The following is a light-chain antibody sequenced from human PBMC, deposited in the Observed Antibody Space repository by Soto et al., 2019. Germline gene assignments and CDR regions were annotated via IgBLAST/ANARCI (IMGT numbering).Light chain of an antibody. CDR2: SAS. CDR1: QSVSSSN. V-gene: IGKV3-20*01. CDR3: QQYGGSPPVT. J-gene: IGKJ4*01. Sequence: EVVLTQSPGTLSLSPGERATLSCRASQSVSSSNLVWYQHKPGQRPRLIVYSASSRATGIPDRFSGSGSGTDFTLTISALEPEDFAVYYCQQYGGSPPVTFGGGTKVEIK.